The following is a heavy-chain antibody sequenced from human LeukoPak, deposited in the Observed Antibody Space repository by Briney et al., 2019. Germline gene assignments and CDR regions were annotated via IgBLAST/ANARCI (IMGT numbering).Heavy chain of an antibody. CDR3: AKGDYDYIWGRYRHYFDY. CDR2: ISGSGGST. Sequence: GGSLRLSCAASGFTFSSYAMSWVRQAPGKGLEWVSAISGSGGSTYYADSVKGRFTISRDNSKNTLYLQMNSLRAEDTAVYYCAKGDYDYIWGRYRHYFDYWGQGTLVTVSS. D-gene: IGHD3-16*02. J-gene: IGHJ4*02. V-gene: IGHV3-23*01. CDR1: GFTFSSYA.